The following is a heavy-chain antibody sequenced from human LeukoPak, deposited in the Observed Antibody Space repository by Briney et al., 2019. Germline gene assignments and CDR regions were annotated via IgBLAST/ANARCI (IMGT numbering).Heavy chain of an antibody. J-gene: IGHJ4*02. Sequence: SETLSLTCTVSGGSISSSSYYWGWIRQPPGKGLEWIGSIYYSGSTYYNPSLKSRVTISVDTSKNQFSLKLSSVTAADTAVYYCARDGDCSSTSCYVSGRIDYWGREPWSPSPQ. V-gene: IGHV4-39*07. CDR2: IYYSGST. CDR1: GGSISSSSYY. D-gene: IGHD2-2*01. CDR3: ARDGDCSSTSCYVSGRIDY.